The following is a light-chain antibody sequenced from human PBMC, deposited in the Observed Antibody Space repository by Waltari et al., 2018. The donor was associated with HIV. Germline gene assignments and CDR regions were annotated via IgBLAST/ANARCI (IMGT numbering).Light chain of an antibody. CDR3: QSYDSSLSEGV. CDR1: SSNLGAGSG. J-gene: IGLJ3*02. CDR2: ANT. Sequence: QSVLTQPPSVSGAPGQRVTISCTGSSSNLGAGSGVHWYQQYPGAAPKLLIFANTNRPSGVPDRFSGSKSGTSASLAITGVQAEDEAVYYCQSYDSSLSEGVFGGGTKLAVL. V-gene: IGLV1-40*01.